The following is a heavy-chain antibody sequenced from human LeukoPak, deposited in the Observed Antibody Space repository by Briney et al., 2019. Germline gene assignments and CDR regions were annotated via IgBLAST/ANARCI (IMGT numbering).Heavy chain of an antibody. V-gene: IGHV4-38-2*02. CDR3: TSYHFDY. Sequence: SETLSLTCTVSGYSISSGYYWGWIRQPPGKGLEWIGSIYHSGSTYYNPSLKSRVTISVDTSKNQFSLKLSSVTAADAAVYYCTSYHFDYWGQGTLVTVSS. CDR2: IYHSGST. J-gene: IGHJ4*02. CDR1: GYSISSGYY.